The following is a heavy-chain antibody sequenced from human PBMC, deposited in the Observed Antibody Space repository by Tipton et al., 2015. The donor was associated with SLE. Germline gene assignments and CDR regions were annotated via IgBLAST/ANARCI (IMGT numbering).Heavy chain of an antibody. V-gene: IGHV1-2*06. Sequence: QSGAEVKKPGASVKVSCKASGYTFTGYYMHWVRQAPGQGLEWMGQINPNSGATNYAQKFQGRVSMTRDTSTSTVYMELSSLRSGDAAVYYCARDRIRDPPRTLGYCGQGTLVTVSS. CDR3: ARDRIRDPPRTLGY. CDR2: INPNSGAT. CDR1: GYTFTGYY. D-gene: IGHD5-24*01. J-gene: IGHJ4*02.